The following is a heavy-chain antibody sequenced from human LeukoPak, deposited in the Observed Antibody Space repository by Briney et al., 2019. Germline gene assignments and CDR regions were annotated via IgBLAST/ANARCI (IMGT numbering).Heavy chain of an antibody. CDR2: ISWNSGSI. CDR3: AKAPYSSSWYVFDY. V-gene: IGHV3-9*01. Sequence: GGSLRPSCAASGFTFDDYAMHWVRQAPGKGLEWVSGISWNSGSIGYADSVKGRFTISRDNAKNSLYLQMNSLRAEDTALYYCAKAPYSSSWYVFDYWGQGTLVTVSS. J-gene: IGHJ4*02. D-gene: IGHD6-13*01. CDR1: GFTFDDYA.